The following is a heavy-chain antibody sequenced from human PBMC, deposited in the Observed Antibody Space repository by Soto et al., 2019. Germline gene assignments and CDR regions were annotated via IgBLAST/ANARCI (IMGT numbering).Heavy chain of an antibody. CDR3: ARPIRYDYESGGQPAWFSP. V-gene: IGHV1-69*13. CDR2: IIPIFGTA. J-gene: IGHJ5*02. CDR1: GGTFSISS. Sequence: SVKVSCKASGGTFSISSISWVLQAPGQGLEWMGGIIPIFGTANYTQKFQGRVTITADESTSTAYMELSSLSSDDTAVYYCARPIRYDYESGGQPAWFSPSAQGSLITVSS. D-gene: IGHD3-22*01.